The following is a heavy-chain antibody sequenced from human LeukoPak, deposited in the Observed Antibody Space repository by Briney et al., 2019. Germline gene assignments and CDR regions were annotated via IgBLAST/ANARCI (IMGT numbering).Heavy chain of an antibody. CDR1: GYTFTGYY. Sequence: ASVKVSCKASGYTFTGYYMHWVRQAPGQGLEWMGWINPNSGGTNYAQRFQGRVTMTRNTSISTAYMELSSLRSEDTAVYYCARVGSGSYYVLENWGQGTLVTVSS. J-gene: IGHJ4*02. CDR2: INPNSGGT. V-gene: IGHV1-2*02. CDR3: ARVGSGSYYVLEN. D-gene: IGHD3-10*01.